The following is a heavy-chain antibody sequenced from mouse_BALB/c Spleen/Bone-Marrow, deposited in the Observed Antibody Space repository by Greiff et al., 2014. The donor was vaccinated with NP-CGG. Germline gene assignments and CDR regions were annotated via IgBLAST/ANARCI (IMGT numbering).Heavy chain of an antibody. D-gene: IGHD2-1*01. CDR2: INPSSGYT. V-gene: IGHV1-4*01. Sequence: QVQLQQSGAELARPGASVKMSCKASGYTFTSYTMHWVKQRPGQGLEWIGYINPSSGYTNYNQKFKDKATLTADKSSSTANMQLSSLTSEDSAVYYCARSNGNYVLAYWGQGTLVTVSA. CDR1: GYTFTSYT. J-gene: IGHJ3*01. CDR3: ARSNGNYVLAY.